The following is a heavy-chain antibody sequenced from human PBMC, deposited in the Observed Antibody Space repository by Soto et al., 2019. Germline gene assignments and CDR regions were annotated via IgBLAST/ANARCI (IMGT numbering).Heavy chain of an antibody. CDR2: IFYLGSS. V-gene: IGHV4-39*01. D-gene: IGHD3-3*02. CDR1: GDSIISSGFY. CDR3: ARHSLALRKNNWFDP. Sequence: SETLSLTCTVSGDSIISSGFYWGWVRQPPGKGLEWIGSIFYLGSSYYNPSLKSRVTMSADTSKNQFSLRLRSVTAADTALYFCARHSLALRKNNWFDPWGQGIMVTVSS. J-gene: IGHJ5*02.